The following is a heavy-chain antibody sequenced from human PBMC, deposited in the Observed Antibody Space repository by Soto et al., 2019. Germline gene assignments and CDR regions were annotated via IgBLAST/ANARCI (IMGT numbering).Heavy chain of an antibody. CDR3: ARRLAVAGSFRIPYRWFDP. CDR1: GGSISSSSYY. D-gene: IGHD6-19*01. CDR2: IYYSGST. Sequence: SETLSLTCTVSGGSISSSSYYWGWILHPPGKGLEWIGSIYYSGSTYYNPSLKSRVTISVDTSKNQFSLKLSSVTAADTAVYYCARRLAVAGSFRIPYRWFDPWGQGTLVTVSS. J-gene: IGHJ5*02. V-gene: IGHV4-39*01.